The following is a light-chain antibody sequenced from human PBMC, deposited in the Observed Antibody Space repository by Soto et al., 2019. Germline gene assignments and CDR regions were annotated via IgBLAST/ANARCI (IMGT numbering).Light chain of an antibody. J-gene: IGKJ1*01. Sequence: EIVLTQSPGTLSLSPGERATLSCRPSQSVGSTYLDWYQQKPGQAPRLLIYAASSRATGIPDRFSGSASATDFTLTIGRLEPDDFAVYYCRHYINSQWTFGQGTKVEIK. V-gene: IGKV3-20*01. CDR2: AAS. CDR1: QSVGSTY. CDR3: RHYINSQWT.